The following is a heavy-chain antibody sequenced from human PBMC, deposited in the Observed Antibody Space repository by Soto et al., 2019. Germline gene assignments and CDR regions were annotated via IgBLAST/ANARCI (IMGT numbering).Heavy chain of an antibody. CDR3: AKDYCSGGSCYYYGY. J-gene: IGHJ4*02. V-gene: IGHV3-30*18. D-gene: IGHD2-15*01. CDR2: ISYDGSNK. Sequence: QVQLVESGGGVVQPGRSLRLSCAASGFTFSSYGMHWVRQAPGKGLEWVAVISYDGSNKYYADSVKGRFTISRDNSKNTLYLQMNRLRAEDTAVSYCAKDYCSGGSCYYYGYWGQGTLVTVSS. CDR1: GFTFSSYG.